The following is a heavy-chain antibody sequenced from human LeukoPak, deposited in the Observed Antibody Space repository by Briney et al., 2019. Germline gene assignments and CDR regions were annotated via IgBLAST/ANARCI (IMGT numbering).Heavy chain of an antibody. D-gene: IGHD2-21*02. Sequence: GGSLRLSCAASGLTFSSYAMSWVRQAPGKGLEWVTSISGGGGSIYYADSVKGRFIISRDNSKNTLYLQINSLRAEDTALYYCAKAYCGGDCYWDDASDIWGQGTMVTVSS. J-gene: IGHJ3*02. V-gene: IGHV3-23*01. CDR1: GLTFSSYA. CDR2: ISGGGGSI. CDR3: AKAYCGGDCYWDDASDI.